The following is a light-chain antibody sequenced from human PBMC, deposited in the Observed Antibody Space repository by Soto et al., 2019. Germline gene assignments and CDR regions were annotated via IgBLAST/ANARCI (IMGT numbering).Light chain of an antibody. V-gene: IGLV2-14*03. Sequence: QSALTQPASVSGSPGQSITISCTGTSSDVGGYNYVSWYQQHPGKAPKLMIYDVSNRPSGVSNRFSGSKSGNTASLSISGRQAEDEADYYCSSYTSSITLVFGGGTKVTVL. J-gene: IGLJ2*01. CDR1: SSDVGGYNY. CDR3: SSYTSSITLV. CDR2: DVS.